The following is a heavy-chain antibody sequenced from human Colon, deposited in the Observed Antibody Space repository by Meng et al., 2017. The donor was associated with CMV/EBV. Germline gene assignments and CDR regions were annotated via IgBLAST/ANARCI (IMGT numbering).Heavy chain of an antibody. Sequence: GESLKISCTGSGFVFGDYAVSWVRQAPGKGLEWVGFIRSRVNGGKPEYAASVKGRFTISRDESKNIVHLQMNSLKIDDTAIYYCSRETPLGYCGGGNCYSGAFDLWGQGTMVTVSS. J-gene: IGHJ3*01. CDR2: IRSRVNGGKP. CDR1: GFVFGDYA. V-gene: IGHV3-49*04. CDR3: SRETPLGYCGGGNCYSGAFDL. D-gene: IGHD2-15*01.